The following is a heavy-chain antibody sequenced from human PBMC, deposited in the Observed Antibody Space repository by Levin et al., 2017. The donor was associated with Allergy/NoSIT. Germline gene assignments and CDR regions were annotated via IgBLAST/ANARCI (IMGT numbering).Heavy chain of an antibody. V-gene: IGHV3-43D*03. D-gene: IGHD3-10*01. Sequence: PGGSLRLSCAASGFIFDDYAMHWVRQAPGKGLEWVSLVSWDGGSAYYADSVKGRFTISRDNSKNSLYLQMHTLRAEETALYYCAKDKLSHAPSGIDYWGQGTLVTVSS. CDR3: AKDKLSHAPSGIDY. CDR2: VSWDGGSA. J-gene: IGHJ4*02. CDR1: GFIFDDYA.